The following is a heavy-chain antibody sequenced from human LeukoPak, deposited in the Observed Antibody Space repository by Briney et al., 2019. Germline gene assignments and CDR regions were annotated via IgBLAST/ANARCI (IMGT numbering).Heavy chain of an antibody. CDR3: ARENRDYFRAFEI. J-gene: IGHJ3*02. V-gene: IGHV4-4*07. CDR2: IYTSGST. Sequence: PSETLSLTCTVSGGSISSYYWSWIRQPAGKGLEWIGRIYTSGSTNYNPSLNSRVTMSVDTSKNQFSLNLTSVTAADTAVFYCARENRDYFRAFEIWGQRTIVTVLS. CDR1: GGSISSYY. D-gene: IGHD3-10*02.